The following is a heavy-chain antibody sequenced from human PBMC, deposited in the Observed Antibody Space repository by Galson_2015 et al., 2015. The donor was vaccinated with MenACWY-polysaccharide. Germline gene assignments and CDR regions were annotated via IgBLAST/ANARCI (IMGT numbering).Heavy chain of an antibody. CDR2: ISSSSSTI. D-gene: IGHD3-16*01. Sequence: SLRLSCAASGFTFSSYSMNWVRQAPGKGLEWVSYISSSSSTIYYADSVKGRFTISRDNAKNSLYLQMNSLRAEDTAVYYCARFSRGAMRDFDYWGQGTLVTVSS. CDR1: GFTFSSYS. V-gene: IGHV3-48*01. CDR3: ARFSRGAMRDFDY. J-gene: IGHJ4*02.